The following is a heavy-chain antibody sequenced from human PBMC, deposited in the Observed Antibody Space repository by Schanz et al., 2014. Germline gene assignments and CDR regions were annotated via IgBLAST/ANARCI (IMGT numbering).Heavy chain of an antibody. CDR2: IKGDSSEK. V-gene: IGHV3-7*03. CDR1: GFTFSDHW. CDR3: ARENLNWEAFDI. D-gene: IGHD7-27*01. Sequence: EVQLLESGGGLVQPGGSLRLSCAASGFTFSDHWMSWVRQPPGKGLEWVANIKGDSSEKNYVDSVKGRFTLSRDNAKNSLYLEMTSLRGEDTAVYYCARENLNWEAFDIWGQGTVVTVSS. J-gene: IGHJ3*02.